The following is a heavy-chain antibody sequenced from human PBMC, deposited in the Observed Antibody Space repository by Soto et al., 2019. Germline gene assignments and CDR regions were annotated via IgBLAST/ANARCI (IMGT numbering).Heavy chain of an antibody. CDR3: ARSAGWYAVHS. CDR2: VFHTGTT. Sequence: QVQLQESGPGLVKPSGTLSLTCAVSGDSVSSPYYWCWVRQPPGKGLEWIGEVFHTGTTSYNPSLRXXVTISMDKSNNPFSLDLTSVTAADTAVYYCARSAGWYAVHSWGPGTLVIVSS. CDR1: GDSVSSPYY. V-gene: IGHV4-4*02. D-gene: IGHD6-19*01. J-gene: IGHJ4*02.